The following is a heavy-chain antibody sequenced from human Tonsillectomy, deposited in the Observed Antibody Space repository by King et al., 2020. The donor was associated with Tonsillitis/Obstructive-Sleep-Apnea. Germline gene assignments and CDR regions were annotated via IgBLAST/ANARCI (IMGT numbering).Heavy chain of an antibody. J-gene: IGHJ6*03. D-gene: IGHD3-16*01. CDR3: VRETDGGRADLDYYYYYYMDV. Sequence: VQLVESGGNVVRPGGSLRLSCAASGFTFHDYGMSWVRQAPGKGLEWVSGINWNGGSTGYADSVKGRFTISRDNDKKSLYLQMNSLRAEDTALYHCVRETDGGRADLDYYYYYYMDVWGKGTTVTVSS. V-gene: IGHV3-20*01. CDR1: GFTFHDYG. CDR2: INWNGGST.